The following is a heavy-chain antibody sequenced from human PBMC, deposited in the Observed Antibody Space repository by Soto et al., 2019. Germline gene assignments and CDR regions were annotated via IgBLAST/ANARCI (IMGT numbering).Heavy chain of an antibody. J-gene: IGHJ4*02. CDR2: IWYDGFNK. CDR3: ARGRGHNYETFDY. Sequence: GGSLRLSCAASAFTFSSSGMHWVRQAPGKGLEWVALIWYDGFNKYYADSVKGRFTISRDNSNNTLYLQMNSLRAEDTALYYWARGRGHNYETFDYWGQGTLVTVSS. CDR1: AFTFSSSG. V-gene: IGHV3-33*01. D-gene: IGHD5-18*01.